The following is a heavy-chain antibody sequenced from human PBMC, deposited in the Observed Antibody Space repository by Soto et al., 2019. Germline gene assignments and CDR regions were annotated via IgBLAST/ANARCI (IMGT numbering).Heavy chain of an antibody. CDR3: ARPRIAAAVHYYYSYGMDV. D-gene: IGHD6-13*01. CDR1: GGTFSSYA. CDR2: IIPIFGTA. Sequence: SVKVSCKASGGTFSSYAISWVRQAPGQGLEWMGGIIPIFGTANYAQKFQGRVTITADKSTSTAYMELSSLRSEDTAVYYCARPRIAAAVHYYYSYGMDVWGQGTTVTVSS. V-gene: IGHV1-69*06. J-gene: IGHJ6*02.